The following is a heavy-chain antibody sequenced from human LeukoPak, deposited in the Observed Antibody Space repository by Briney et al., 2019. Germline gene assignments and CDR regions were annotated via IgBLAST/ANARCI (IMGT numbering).Heavy chain of an antibody. D-gene: IGHD2-2*02. CDR2: ISGSGGST. V-gene: IGHV3-23*01. Sequence: GGSLRLSCAASGFTFSSYAMNWVRQAPGKGLEWVSAISGSGGSTYYADSVKGRFTISRDNSKNTLYLQMNSLRAEDTAVYYCAKGAVVPAAIGYYYYYYMDVWGKGTTVTVSS. CDR3: AKGAVVPAAIGYYYYYYMDV. J-gene: IGHJ6*03. CDR1: GFTFSSYA.